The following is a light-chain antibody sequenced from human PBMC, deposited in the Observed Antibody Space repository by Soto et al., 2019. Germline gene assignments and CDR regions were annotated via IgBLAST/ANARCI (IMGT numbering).Light chain of an antibody. V-gene: IGKV1-5*03. CDR1: QSISSW. Sequence: DIQMTQSPSTLSASVGDRVTITCRASQSISSWLAWYQQKPGKAPKLLIYAASGLASGAPSRFSGSVSGTEFTLTISSLQPDDFATYYCQRYDTYSWTFGQGTKVEIK. CDR2: AAS. J-gene: IGKJ1*01. CDR3: QRYDTYSWT.